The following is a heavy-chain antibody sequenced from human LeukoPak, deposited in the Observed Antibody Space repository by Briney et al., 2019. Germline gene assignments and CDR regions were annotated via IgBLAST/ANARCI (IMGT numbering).Heavy chain of an antibody. D-gene: IGHD5-12*01. J-gene: IGHJ3*02. V-gene: IGHV4-34*01. CDR1: GGSFSGYY. CDR2: INHSGST. Sequence: SETLSLTCAVYGGSFSGYYWSWIRQPPGKGLEWIGEINHSGSTNYNPSLKSRVTISVDTSKNQFSLKLSSVTAADTAVYYCARGSGYANDAFDIWGQGTIVTVSS. CDR3: ARGSGYANDAFDI.